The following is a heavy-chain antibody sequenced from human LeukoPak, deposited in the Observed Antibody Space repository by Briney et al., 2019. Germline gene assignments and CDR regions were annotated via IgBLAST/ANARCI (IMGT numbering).Heavy chain of an antibody. J-gene: IGHJ4*02. CDR1: GLTFSSHE. V-gene: IGHV3-9*01. Sequence: QPGGSLRLSCAASGLTFSSHEMNWVRQAPGKGLEWVSGISWNSGSIGYADSVKGRFTISRDNAKNSLYLQMNSLRAEDTAVYYCAKSGTRSSWSPRVKTYLDYWGQGTLVTVSS. D-gene: IGHD6-13*01. CDR3: AKSGTRSSWSPRVKTYLDY. CDR2: ISWNSGSI.